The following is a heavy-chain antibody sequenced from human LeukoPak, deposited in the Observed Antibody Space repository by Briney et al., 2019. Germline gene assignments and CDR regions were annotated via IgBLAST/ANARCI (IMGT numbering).Heavy chain of an antibody. CDR2: ISSTGGTT. D-gene: IGHD3-10*01. J-gene: IGHJ4*02. CDR3: ARGGLWFGVLDY. Sequence: GGSLRLSCAASGITFSSYGMSWVRQAPGKGLEWVSSISSTGGTTYYADSVKGRFTISRDNAKNSLYLQMNSLRAEDTALYYCARGGLWFGVLDYWGQGTLVTVSS. CDR1: GITFSSYG. V-gene: IGHV3-23*01.